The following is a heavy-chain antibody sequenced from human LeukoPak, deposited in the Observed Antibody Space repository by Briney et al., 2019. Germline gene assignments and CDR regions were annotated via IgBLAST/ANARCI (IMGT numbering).Heavy chain of an antibody. CDR3: ARGWQINSSGGFVDP. CDR1: GYGFTDYY. D-gene: IGHD6-6*01. V-gene: IGHV1-2*02. CDR2: INPSSGAT. J-gene: IGHJ5*02. Sequence: ASLKVSCQASGYGFTDYYVHWIRQAPGQGLEWMGWINPSSGATIYARKFQGRVTMTRDTFTTTAYMEINSLVSDDTAVYYCARGWQINSSGGFVDPWGQGTLVTVSS.